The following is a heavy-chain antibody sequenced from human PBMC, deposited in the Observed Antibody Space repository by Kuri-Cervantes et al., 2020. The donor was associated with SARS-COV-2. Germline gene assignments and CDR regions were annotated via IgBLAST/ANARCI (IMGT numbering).Heavy chain of an antibody. J-gene: IGHJ4*02. V-gene: IGHV4-61*02. CDR1: GASISNGSYY. CDR2: FYTTERI. Sequence: LRLSCTVSGASISNGSYYWSWIRQPAGKGLEWIGRFYTTERINYNPSLKSRVTISVDTSKNQFSLRLASVTAADTAVYYCARDVVHTYGWRAFDYWGQGSLVTVSS. D-gene: IGHD5-18*01. CDR3: ARDVVHTYGWRAFDY.